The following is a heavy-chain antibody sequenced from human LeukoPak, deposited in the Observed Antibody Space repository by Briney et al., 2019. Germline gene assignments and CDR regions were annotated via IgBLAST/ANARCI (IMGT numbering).Heavy chain of an antibody. CDR3: ARVVWPSGRYYYYYYMDV. Sequence: GGSLRLSCAASGFTFSSYGMHWVRQAPGKGLEWVAVIWYDGSNKYYADSVKGRFTISRDNSKNTLYPQMNSLRAEDTAVYYCARVVWPSGRYYYYYYMDVWGKGTTVTVSS. V-gene: IGHV3-33*01. CDR1: GFTFSSYG. J-gene: IGHJ6*03. CDR2: IWYDGSNK. D-gene: IGHD3-10*01.